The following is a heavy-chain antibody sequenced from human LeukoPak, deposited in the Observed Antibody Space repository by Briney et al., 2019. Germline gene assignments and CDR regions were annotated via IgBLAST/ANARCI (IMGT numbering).Heavy chain of an antibody. D-gene: IGHD1-20*01. CDR2: IYSGGGT. Sequence: PGGSLRLSCAASGFTVSSNSITWVRQAPGEGLEWVSIIYSGGGTYYADSVKGRFTISRDHSQQTVYLQMNSLRVEDTAVYYCTKDLTGNRDLWGQGTLVTVSS. V-gene: IGHV3-66*01. CDR3: TKDLTGNRDL. CDR1: GFTVSSNS. J-gene: IGHJ4*02.